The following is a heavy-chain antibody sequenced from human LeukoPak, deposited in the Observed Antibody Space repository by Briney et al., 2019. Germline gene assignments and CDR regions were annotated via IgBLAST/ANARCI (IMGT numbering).Heavy chain of an antibody. CDR1: GFTFSSYG. V-gene: IGHV3-33*01. CDR3: ALRTDGYIHH. D-gene: IGHD5-24*01. Sequence: GGSLRLSCAASGFTFSSYGMHWVRQAPGKGLEWVAVIWYDGSNKYYADFVKGRFTISRDNSKNTLYLQMNSLRAEDTAVYYCALRTDGYIHHWGQGTLVTVSS. J-gene: IGHJ1*01. CDR2: IWYDGSNK.